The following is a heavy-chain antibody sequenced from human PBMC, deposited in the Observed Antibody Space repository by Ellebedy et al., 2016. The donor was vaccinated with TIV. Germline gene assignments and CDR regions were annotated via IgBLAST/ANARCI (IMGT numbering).Heavy chain of an antibody. J-gene: IGHJ6*02. Sequence: GGSLRLSCAASGVTFSSFAMSWVRQAPGKGLEWVSTISGSGGSTYYADSVKGRFTISRDNSKNKLNLQMNSLRAEDTAVYYCASTFSSGVSASYYYGMDVWGQGTTVTVSS. V-gene: IGHV3-23*01. CDR2: ISGSGGST. CDR3: ASTFSSGVSASYYYGMDV. D-gene: IGHD4-23*01. CDR1: GVTFSSFA.